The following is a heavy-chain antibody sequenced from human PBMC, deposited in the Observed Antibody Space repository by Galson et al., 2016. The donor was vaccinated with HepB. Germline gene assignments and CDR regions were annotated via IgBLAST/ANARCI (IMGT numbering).Heavy chain of an antibody. CDR2: ISSGSAYK. J-gene: IGHJ4*02. CDR3: ARGAGAGY. CDR1: GFTFSTNS. V-gene: IGHV3-21*04. D-gene: IGHD3-10*01. Sequence: SLRLSCAASGFTFSTNSMNWVRQAPGKGLEWVSSISSGSAYKYYADSVKGRFTISRDNAKNSLYLQMSNLRAEDTAVYYCARGAGAGYWGQGTLVTVSS.